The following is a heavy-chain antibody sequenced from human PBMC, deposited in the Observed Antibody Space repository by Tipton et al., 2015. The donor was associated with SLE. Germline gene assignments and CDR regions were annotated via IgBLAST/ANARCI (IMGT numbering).Heavy chain of an antibody. J-gene: IGHJ3*02. CDR1: GGSISSNNW. D-gene: IGHD2-21*02. V-gene: IGHV4-4*02. CDR2: IYHRGST. Sequence: TLSLTCTVSGGSISSNNWWTWLRQPPGKGPEWIGKIYHRGSTNYNSSLKSRVTISLDKSKNQFSLRLSSVTAADTAMYYCVRDGAGDLGAFDIWGPGTLVTVSS. CDR3: VRDGAGDLGAFDI.